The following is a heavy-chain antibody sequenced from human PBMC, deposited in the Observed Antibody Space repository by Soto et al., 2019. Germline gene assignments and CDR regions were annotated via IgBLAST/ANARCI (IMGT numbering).Heavy chain of an antibody. CDR3: ATSQGYYDSSGYYYYGMDV. Sequence: WASVKVSCKVSGYTLTELSMHWVRQAPGKGLEWMGGFDPEDGETIYAQKFQGRVTMTEDTSTDTAYMELSSLRSEDTAVYYCATSQGYYDSSGYYYYGMDVWGQGTTVTV. CDR1: GYTLTELS. CDR2: FDPEDGET. V-gene: IGHV1-24*01. D-gene: IGHD3-22*01. J-gene: IGHJ6*02.